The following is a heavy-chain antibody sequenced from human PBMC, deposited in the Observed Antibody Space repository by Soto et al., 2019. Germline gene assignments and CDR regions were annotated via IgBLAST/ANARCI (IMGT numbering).Heavy chain of an antibody. J-gene: IGHJ6*02. CDR2: INPSGGST. CDR1: GYTFNSYS. Sequence: ASVTVSCKESGYTFNSYSIHWVRQAPGQGLEWMGIINPSGGSTSYAQKFQGRVTMTRDTSTSIVYMELSSLRSEDTAVYYCARKLSGGSRMDVWGQGTTVTVSS. D-gene: IGHD3-10*01. V-gene: IGHV1-46*02. CDR3: ARKLSGGSRMDV.